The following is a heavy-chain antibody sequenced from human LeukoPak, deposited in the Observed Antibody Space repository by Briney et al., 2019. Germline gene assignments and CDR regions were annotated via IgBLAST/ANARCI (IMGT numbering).Heavy chain of an antibody. V-gene: IGHV4-59*08. D-gene: IGHD6-19*01. J-gene: IGHJ4*02. CDR1: GGSISSYY. CDR3: ARLAPYSSGWYRFFDY. Sequence: ETLSLTCTVSGGSISSYYWSWIRQPPGKGLEWIGYIYYSGSTNYNPSLKSRVTISVDTSKNQFSLKLSSVTAADTAVYYCARLAPYSSGWYRFFDYWGQGTLVTVSS. CDR2: IYYSGST.